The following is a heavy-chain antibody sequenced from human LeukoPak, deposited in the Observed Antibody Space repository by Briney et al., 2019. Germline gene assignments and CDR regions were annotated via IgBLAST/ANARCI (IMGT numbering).Heavy chain of an antibody. CDR2: MNPNSGNT. D-gene: IGHD5-18*01. Sequence: ASVKVSCKASGYTFTSYDINWVRQATGQGLEWMGWMNPNSGNTGYAQKFQGRVTITRNTSISTAYMELSSLRSEDTAVYYCARMKSPQLWLPKINYYCYYMDVWGKGTTVTVSS. J-gene: IGHJ6*03. CDR1: GYTFTSYD. V-gene: IGHV1-8*01. CDR3: ARMKSPQLWLPKINYYCYYMDV.